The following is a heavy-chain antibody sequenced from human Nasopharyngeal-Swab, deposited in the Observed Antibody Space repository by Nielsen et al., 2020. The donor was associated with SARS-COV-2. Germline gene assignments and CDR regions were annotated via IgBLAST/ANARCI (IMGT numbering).Heavy chain of an antibody. CDR3: ARDSDFWSGYYTRYFDL. D-gene: IGHD3-3*01. Sequence: RQAPGKGLEWIGHIYYSGSTNYNPSLKSRVTISLDTSKIQLSLKLSSVTAADTAVYYCARDSDFWSGYYTRYFDLWGRGTRVTVSS. J-gene: IGHJ2*01. CDR2: IYYSGST. V-gene: IGHV4-59*01.